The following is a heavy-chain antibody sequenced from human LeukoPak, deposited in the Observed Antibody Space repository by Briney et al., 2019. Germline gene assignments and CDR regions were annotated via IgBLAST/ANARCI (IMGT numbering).Heavy chain of an antibody. Sequence: SETLSLTCTVSGGSISSYYWSWIRQPPGKGLEWIGEINHSGSTNYNPSLKSRVTISVDTSKNQFSLKLSSVTAADTAVYYCARRLYYDYVWGSYPFDYWGQGTLVTVSS. D-gene: IGHD3-16*02. CDR1: GGSISSYY. J-gene: IGHJ4*02. CDR2: INHSGST. V-gene: IGHV4-34*01. CDR3: ARRLYYDYVWGSYPFDY.